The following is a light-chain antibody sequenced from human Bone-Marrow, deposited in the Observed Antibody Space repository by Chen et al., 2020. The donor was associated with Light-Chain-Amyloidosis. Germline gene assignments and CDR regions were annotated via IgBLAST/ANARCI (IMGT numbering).Light chain of an antibody. J-gene: IGLJ2*01. Sequence: SYVLTQPSSVSVAPGQTATIACGGNNIGSTSVHWYQQTPGQAPLLVVYDDSDRPSGIPERFSGSKSGNTASLTISGLQAEDEADYYCCSLAGRYTLVFGGGTKLTVL. CDR2: DDS. V-gene: IGLV3-21*02. CDR3: CSLAGRYTLV. CDR1: NIGSTS.